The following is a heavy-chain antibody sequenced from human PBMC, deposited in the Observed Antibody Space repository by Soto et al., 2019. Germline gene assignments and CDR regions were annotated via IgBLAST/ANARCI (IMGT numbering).Heavy chain of an antibody. CDR2: FSAGGRA. D-gene: IGHD4-17*01. V-gene: IGHV3-23*01. CDR1: GFSFSSYA. Sequence: EVQLLESGGGLVQPGGSLRLSCAASGFSFSSYALSWVRQAPGRGLEWVSTFSAGGRAYYADSVKGRFTLARDTSKNTLHLQTNSLTVEDTAVYCCAKESMPEHYGDTLFDYWGQGTRVTVSS. J-gene: IGHJ4*02. CDR3: AKESMPEHYGDTLFDY.